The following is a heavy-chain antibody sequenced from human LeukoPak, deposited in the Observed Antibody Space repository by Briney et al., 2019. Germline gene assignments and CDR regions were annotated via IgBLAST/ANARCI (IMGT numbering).Heavy chain of an antibody. D-gene: IGHD6-19*01. V-gene: IGHV3-48*04. CDR3: ARDLSEPHWYSSGWSLDV. J-gene: IGHJ6*04. CDR2: ISSSSSTI. CDR1: GFSFTSYS. Sequence: GGSLSLSCAASGFSFTSYSMNWVRQAPGKGLEWVSYISSSSSTIYYADSVKGRFTISRDNAKNSLYLQMNSLRAEDTAVYYCARDLSEPHWYSSGWSLDVWGQRDHGHRLL.